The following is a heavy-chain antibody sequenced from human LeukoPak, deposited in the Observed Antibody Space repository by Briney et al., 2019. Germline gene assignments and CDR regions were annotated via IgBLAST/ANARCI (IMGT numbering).Heavy chain of an antibody. CDR3: AKADRGWGVITKD. D-gene: IGHD3-10*01. CDR2: IGGSSDFT. J-gene: IGHJ4*02. CDR1: GFTFSDYA. V-gene: IGHV3-23*01. Sequence: GGSLRLSCAASGFTFSDYAMSWVRQAPENGLEWVSAIGGSSDFTYYAEYVKGRFTISRDNSKETLYLQMNSLRAEDTAVYYCAKADRGWGVITKDWGQGTLVTVSS.